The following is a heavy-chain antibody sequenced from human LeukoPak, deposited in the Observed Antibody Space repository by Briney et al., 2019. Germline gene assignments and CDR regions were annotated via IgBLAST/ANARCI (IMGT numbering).Heavy chain of an antibody. CDR3: ARGILWFGDKGFDY. CDR2: IYHSGST. CDR1: GYSISSGYY. V-gene: IGHV4-38-2*01. D-gene: IGHD3-10*01. Sequence: SETLSLTCAVSGYSISSGYYWGWIRQPPGKGLEWIGSIYHSGSTYYNPSLKSRVTISVDTSKNQFSLKLSSVTAADTAVYYCARGILWFGDKGFDYWGQGTLATVSS. J-gene: IGHJ4*02.